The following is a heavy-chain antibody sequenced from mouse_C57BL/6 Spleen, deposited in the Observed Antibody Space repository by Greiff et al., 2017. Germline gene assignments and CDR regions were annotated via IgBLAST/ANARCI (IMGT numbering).Heavy chain of an antibody. CDR1: GYTFTDYY. D-gene: IGHD1-1*01. V-gene: IGHV1-19*01. Sequence: VQLKESGPVLVKPGASVKMSCKASGYTFTDYYMNWVKQSHGKSLEWIGVINPYNGGTSSNQKFKGKATLTVDKSSSTAYMELNSLTSEDSAVYYCARKVSLLLREGAMDYWGQGTSVTVSS. CDR3: ARKVSLLLREGAMDY. J-gene: IGHJ4*01. CDR2: INPYNGGT.